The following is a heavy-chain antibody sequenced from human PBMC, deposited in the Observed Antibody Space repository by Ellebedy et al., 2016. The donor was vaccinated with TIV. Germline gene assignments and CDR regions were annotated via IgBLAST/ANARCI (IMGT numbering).Heavy chain of an antibody. V-gene: IGHV4-39*07. CDR2: IYYSGST. Sequence: SETLSLXXTVSGGSISSSSYYWGWIRQPPGKGLEWIGSIYYSGSTNYNPSLKSRVTISVDTSKNQFSLKLSSVTAADTAVYYCARDYDTCWFDPWGQGTLVTVSS. CDR1: GGSISSSSYY. J-gene: IGHJ5*02. CDR3: ARDYDTCWFDP. D-gene: IGHD3-16*01.